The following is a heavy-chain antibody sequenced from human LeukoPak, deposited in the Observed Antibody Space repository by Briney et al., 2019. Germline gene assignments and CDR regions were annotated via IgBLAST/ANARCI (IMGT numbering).Heavy chain of an antibody. CDR1: GFTFSSYA. V-gene: IGHV3-23*01. J-gene: IGHJ4*02. CDR3: ARVVVRDANNYKDY. CDR2: ISGSGGST. D-gene: IGHD5-24*01. Sequence: GGSLRLSCAASGFTFSSYAMSWVRQAPGKGLEWVSAISGSGGSTYYADSVKGRFTISRDNSKNTLYLQMNSLRAEDTAVYYCARVVVRDANNYKDYWGQGTLATVSS.